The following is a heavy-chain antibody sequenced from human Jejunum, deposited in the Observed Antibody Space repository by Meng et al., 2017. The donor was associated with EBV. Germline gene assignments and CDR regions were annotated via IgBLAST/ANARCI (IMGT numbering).Heavy chain of an antibody. J-gene: IGHJ4*02. CDR1: GFTCSGFW. CDR2: INGDGSRT. V-gene: IGHV3-74*01. Sequence: GRVWEAGGGLILRGRSRGCSWAVSGFTCSGFWMYWVRQVPGKGMVWISRINGDGSRTTYADSVKDRFTISRDNAKDTLYLQMNSLRAEDTAVYYCAKDRNYYIDYWGQGTLSPSPQ. CDR3: AKDRNYYIDY.